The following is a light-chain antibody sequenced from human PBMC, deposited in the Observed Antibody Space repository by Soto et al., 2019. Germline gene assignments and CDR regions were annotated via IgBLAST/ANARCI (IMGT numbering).Light chain of an antibody. CDR1: QSVSSY. V-gene: IGKV3-11*01. J-gene: IGKJ2*01. CDR2: DAS. CDR3: QQRSKWPGT. Sequence: EIVLTQSPATLSLSPGERATLSCRASQSVSSYLAWYQQKPGQAPRLLIYDASNRATGIPDRFSGSGSGTDFTLTISSLEPEEFAVYYCQQRSKWPGTFGQGTKLEIK.